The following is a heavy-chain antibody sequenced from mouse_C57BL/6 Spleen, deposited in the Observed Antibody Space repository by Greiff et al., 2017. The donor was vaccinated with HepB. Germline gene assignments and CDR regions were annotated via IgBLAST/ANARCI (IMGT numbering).Heavy chain of an antibody. CDR3: ARGYYGSSNPYYFDY. CDR1: GYAFSSSW. Sequence: VKLVESGPELVKPGASVKISCKASGYAFSSSWMNWVKQRPGKGLEWIGRIYPGDGDTNYNGKFKGKATLTADKSSSTAYMQLSSLTSEDSAVYFCARGYYGSSNPYYFDYWGQGTTLTVSS. J-gene: IGHJ2*01. D-gene: IGHD1-1*01. V-gene: IGHV1-82*01. CDR2: IYPGDGDT.